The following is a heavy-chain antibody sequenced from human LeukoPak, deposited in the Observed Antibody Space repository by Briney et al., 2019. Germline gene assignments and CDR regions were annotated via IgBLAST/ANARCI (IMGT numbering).Heavy chain of an antibody. CDR2: IYWNDDK. D-gene: IGHD4-11*01. V-gene: IGHV2-5*01. Sequence: SGPTLGNPPKPPPLPSTFPGFSLITIGWGVAWIRHPPGKPLEWLAVIYWNDDKRYSPSLKTRLTITKDTSKNQVVLTLTNMDPVDTATYYCAQRDSTNYAGFDYWGQGTLVTVSS. J-gene: IGHJ4*02. CDR1: GFSLITIGWG. CDR3: AQRDSTNYAGFDY.